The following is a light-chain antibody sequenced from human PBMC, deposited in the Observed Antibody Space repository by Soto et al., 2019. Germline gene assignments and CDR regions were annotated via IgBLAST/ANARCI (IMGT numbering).Light chain of an antibody. CDR1: QSVSSN. CDR3: QQYNYWPRT. J-gene: IGKJ1*01. CDR2: GAS. V-gene: IGKV3-15*01. Sequence: EMTQSPATLSVSPGERATLSCRASQSVSSNLAWYQQKPGQAPRLLMYGASTRATGIPARFSGSGSGTDFTLTISSLQSEDVAVYYCQQYNYWPRTFGQGTKVEIK.